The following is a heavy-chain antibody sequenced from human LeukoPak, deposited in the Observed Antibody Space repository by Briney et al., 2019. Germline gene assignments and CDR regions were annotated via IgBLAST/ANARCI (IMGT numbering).Heavy chain of an antibody. CDR3: ARGGRDGYNYRH. CDR1: GGSFSGYY. J-gene: IGHJ4*02. D-gene: IGHD5-24*01. Sequence: SETLSLTCAVYGGSFSGYYWSWIRQPPGKGLEWIGEINHSGSTNYNPSLKSRVTISVDTSKNQFSLKLSSVTAADTAVYYCARGGRDGYNYRHWGQGTLVTVSS. V-gene: IGHV4-34*01. CDR2: INHSGST.